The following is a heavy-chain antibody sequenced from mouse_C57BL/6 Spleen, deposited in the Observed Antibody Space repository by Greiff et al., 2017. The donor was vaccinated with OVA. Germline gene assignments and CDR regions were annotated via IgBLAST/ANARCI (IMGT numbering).Heavy chain of an antibody. V-gene: IGHV1-82*01. CDR1: GYAFSSSW. CDR3: ARRGTTVVAPYYYAMDY. CDR2: IYPGDGDT. Sequence: QVQLQQSGPELVKPGASVTISCKASGYAFSSSWMNWVKQRPGKGLEWIGRIYPGDGDTNYNGKFKGKATLTADKSSSTAYMQLSSLTSEDSAVYFCARRGTTVVAPYYYAMDYWGQGTSVTVSS. D-gene: IGHD1-1*01. J-gene: IGHJ4*01.